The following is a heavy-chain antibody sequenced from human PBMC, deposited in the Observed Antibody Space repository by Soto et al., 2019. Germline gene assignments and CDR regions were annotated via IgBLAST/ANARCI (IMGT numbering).Heavy chain of an antibody. CDR3: ARIEMASIK. CDR2: IYYTGST. D-gene: IGHD5-12*01. Sequence: TLSLTCSVSGASIRSGGFSWSWLRQSPGKGLEWIGHIYYTGSTFVSPSLKGRLTISLDTSKNQFSLDLSSVTAADTAMYYCARIEMASIKWGRGTLVTVSS. V-gene: IGHV4-31*03. J-gene: IGHJ4*02. CDR1: GASIRSGGFS.